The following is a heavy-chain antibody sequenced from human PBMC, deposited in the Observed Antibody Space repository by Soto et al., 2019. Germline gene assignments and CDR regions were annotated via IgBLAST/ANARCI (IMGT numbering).Heavy chain of an antibody. CDR3: AVVVGIFGVGTGNLEFGMYAMGV. CDR2: ISGSGGTT. CDR1: GFTFSTYA. D-gene: IGHD3-3*01. Sequence: EVQLLESGGGLVQPGGSLRLSCAASGFTFSTYAMTWVRQAPGKGLEWVATISGSGGTTYYADSVKGRFTISRDNSNNPLFLHMNSLRAEDTAVHYCAVVVGIFGVGTGNLEFGMYAMGVWGQGTTVTVSS. V-gene: IGHV3-23*01. J-gene: IGHJ6*02.